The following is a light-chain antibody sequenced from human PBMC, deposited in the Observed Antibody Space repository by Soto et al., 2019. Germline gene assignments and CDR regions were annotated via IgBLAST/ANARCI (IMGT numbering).Light chain of an antibody. CDR1: QTITTY. Sequence: DIQMTQSPPSLSASIGDTVTITCRASQTITTYLNWFQQKPGKAPKLMIGAASTLQSGVPSRFSGSGSGTDFTLTISSLQPEDSATYFCQQNFSPLLTVGGGTKLEIK. J-gene: IGKJ4*01. V-gene: IGKV1-39*01. CDR3: QQNFSPLLT. CDR2: AAS.